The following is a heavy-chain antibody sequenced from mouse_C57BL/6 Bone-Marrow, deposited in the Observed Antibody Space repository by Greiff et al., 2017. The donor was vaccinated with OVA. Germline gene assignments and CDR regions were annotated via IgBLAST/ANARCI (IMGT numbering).Heavy chain of an antibody. Sequence: EVKVVESGVGLVQPGGSLKLSCAASGFTFSDYYMYWVRQTPEKRLEWVAYISNGGGSTYYPDTVKGRFTISRDNAKNTLYLQMSRLKSEDTAMYYCARHGNYPYYFDYWGQGTTLTVSS. CDR1: GFTFSDYY. J-gene: IGHJ2*01. CDR3: ARHGNYPYYFDY. CDR2: ISNGGGST. V-gene: IGHV5-12*01. D-gene: IGHD2-1*01.